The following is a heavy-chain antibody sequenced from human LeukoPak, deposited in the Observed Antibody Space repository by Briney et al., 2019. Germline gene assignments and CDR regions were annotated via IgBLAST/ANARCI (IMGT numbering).Heavy chain of an antibody. D-gene: IGHD1-26*01. Sequence: PGGSLRLSCAASGFTVSSNYMSWVRQAPGKGLEWVSIIYSSGSTYYADSVKGRFTISRDNSKNTLYLQMNSLRAEDTAVYYCAQGTGSGSYYVFDYWGQGTLVTVSS. CDR1: GFTVSSNY. J-gene: IGHJ4*02. CDR3: AQGTGSGSYYVFDY. CDR2: IYSSGST. V-gene: IGHV3-66*01.